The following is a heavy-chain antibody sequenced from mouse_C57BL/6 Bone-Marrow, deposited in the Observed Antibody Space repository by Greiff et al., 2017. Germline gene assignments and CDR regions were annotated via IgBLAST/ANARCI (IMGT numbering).Heavy chain of an antibody. D-gene: IGHD1-1*01. J-gene: IGHJ2*01. CDR2: LYPGSGST. Sequence: QVQLQQPGAELVKPGASVKMSCKASGYTFTSYWITWVKQRPGQGLEWIGDLYPGSGSTNYNEKFKSKATLTVDTSSSTAYMQLSSLTSEDSAVYYCARFTTVVATSYYFDYWGQGTTLTVSS. V-gene: IGHV1-55*01. CDR3: ARFTTVVATSYYFDY. CDR1: GYTFTSYW.